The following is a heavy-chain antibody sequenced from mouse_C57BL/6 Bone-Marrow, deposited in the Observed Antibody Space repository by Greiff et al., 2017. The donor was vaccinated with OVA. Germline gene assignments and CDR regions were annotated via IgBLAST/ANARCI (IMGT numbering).Heavy chain of an antibody. Sequence: EVKLVESGGGLVQPGGSLKLSCAASGFTFSDYYMYWVRQTPEKRLEWVAYISNGGGSTYYPDTVKGRFTISRDNAKNTLYLQMSRLKSEDTAMDYCARHYRAYWGQGTLVTVSA. V-gene: IGHV5-12*01. CDR3: ARHYRAY. J-gene: IGHJ3*01. CDR2: ISNGGGST. CDR1: GFTFSDYY.